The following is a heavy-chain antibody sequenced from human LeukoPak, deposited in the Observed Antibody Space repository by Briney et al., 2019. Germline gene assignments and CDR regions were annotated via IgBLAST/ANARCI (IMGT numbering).Heavy chain of an antibody. CDR2: INHSGST. Sequence: SETLSLTCTVSGGSITISSYYWSWIRQPPGKGLEWIGEINHSGSTNYNPSLKSRVTISVDTSKNQFSLKLSSVTAADTAVYYCATLGYSQSYWGQGTLVTVSS. V-gene: IGHV4-39*07. D-gene: IGHD1-26*01. CDR3: ATLGYSQSY. J-gene: IGHJ4*02. CDR1: GGSITISSYY.